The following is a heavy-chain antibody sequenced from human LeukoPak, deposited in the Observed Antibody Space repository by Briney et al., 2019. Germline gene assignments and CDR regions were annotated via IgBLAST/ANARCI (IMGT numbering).Heavy chain of an antibody. CDR3: ARAYSSGSYYGMDV. CDR1: GGSISSYY. V-gene: IGHV4-4*07. CDR2: IYTSGST. D-gene: IGHD6-19*01. Sequence: SETLSLTCTVSGGSISSYYWSWIRQPAGKGLEWIARIYTSGSTNYNPSLKSRVTMSVDTSKNQFSLKLSSVTAADTAVYYCARAYSSGSYYGMDVWGQGTTVTVSS. J-gene: IGHJ6*02.